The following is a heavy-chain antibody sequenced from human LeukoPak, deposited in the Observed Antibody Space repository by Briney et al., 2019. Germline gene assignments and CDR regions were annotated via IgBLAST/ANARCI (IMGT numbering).Heavy chain of an antibody. D-gene: IGHD1-26*01. J-gene: IGHJ4*02. CDR3: ARDSTGSGSYEGFDY. CDR2: IYYSGST. Sequence: SETLSLTCTVSGGSISSYYWGWIRQPPGKGLEWIGSIYYSGSTYYNPSLKSRVTISVDTSKNQFSLRLSSVTAADTAVYYCARDSTGSGSYEGFDYWGQGTLVTVSS. V-gene: IGHV4-39*07. CDR1: GGSISSYY.